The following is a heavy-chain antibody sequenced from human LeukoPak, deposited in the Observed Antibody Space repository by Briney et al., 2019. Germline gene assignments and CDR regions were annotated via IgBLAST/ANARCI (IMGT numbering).Heavy chain of an antibody. CDR3: AKDFGIAVADTFQF. D-gene: IGHD6-19*01. CDR2: ISGSGDST. J-gene: IGHJ1*01. CDR1: GFTFSNFA. V-gene: IGHV3-23*01. Sequence: GGSLRLSCTASGFTFSNFAMSWVRKDPGMGLQWVSSISGSGDSTFYADSVKGRFTISRDNSKNTLYLQMNNLRVDDTATYYCAKDFGIAVADTFQFWGQGTLVTVS.